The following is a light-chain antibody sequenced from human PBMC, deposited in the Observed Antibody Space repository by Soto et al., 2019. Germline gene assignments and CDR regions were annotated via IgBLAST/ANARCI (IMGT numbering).Light chain of an antibody. J-gene: IGKJ2*01. CDR2: AAS. V-gene: IGKV1-39*01. CDR3: QQSYITPYT. Sequence: DIQMTQSPSSLSASVRDTVTITCRASQSISVHLNWYQQKPGEVPKLLIYAASNLHSGVPSRFSGSGSETDFALTISSLQPEDFATYYCQQSYITPYTFGQGPRLEI. CDR1: QSISVH.